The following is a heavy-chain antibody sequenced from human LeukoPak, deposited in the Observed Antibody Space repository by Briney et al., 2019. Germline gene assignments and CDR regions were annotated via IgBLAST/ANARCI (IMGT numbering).Heavy chain of an antibody. CDR1: GDNVSSDSAS. V-gene: IGHV6-1*01. D-gene: IGHD1-7*01. CDR3: ARRASWNSYFHL. CDR2: TYFTSKWTG. Sequence: SQTLSLTCAISGDNVSSDSASWHWIRQSPSRGLEWLGRTYFTSKWTGDQAVYVRGRITIKPDTSKNQFSLQLTSVSVEDTAVYYCARRASWNSYFHLWAQGTLVIVSS. J-gene: IGHJ1*01.